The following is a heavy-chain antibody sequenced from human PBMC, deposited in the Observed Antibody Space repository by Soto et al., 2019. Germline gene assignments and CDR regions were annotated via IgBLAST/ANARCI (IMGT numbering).Heavy chain of an antibody. D-gene: IGHD3-16*01. Sequence: ASVKVSCKASGYTFTGYYMHWVRQAPGQGLEWMGWINPNSGGTNYAQKLQGWVTMTRDTSISTAYMELSRLRSDDTAVYYCASGGVGPLAFDIWGQGTMVTVSS. J-gene: IGHJ3*02. CDR1: GYTFTGYY. V-gene: IGHV1-2*04. CDR3: ASGGVGPLAFDI. CDR2: INPNSGGT.